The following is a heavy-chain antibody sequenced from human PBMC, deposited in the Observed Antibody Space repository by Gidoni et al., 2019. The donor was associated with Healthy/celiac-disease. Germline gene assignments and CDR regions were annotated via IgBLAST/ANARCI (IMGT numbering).Heavy chain of an antibody. D-gene: IGHD5-18*01. J-gene: IGHJ6*02. CDR2: IRSKAYGGTT. CDR1: GFTFGDAA. CDR3: TRDTPSYGYYYGMDV. Sequence: EVHLVESGGGLVKPGRSLRLSCTASGFTFGDAAMSWFRQAPGKGLEWVGFIRSKAYGGTTESAASVKGRFTSSRDDSKSIAYLQMNSLKTEDTAVYYCTRDTPSYGYYYGMDVWGQGTTVTVSS. V-gene: IGHV3-49*05.